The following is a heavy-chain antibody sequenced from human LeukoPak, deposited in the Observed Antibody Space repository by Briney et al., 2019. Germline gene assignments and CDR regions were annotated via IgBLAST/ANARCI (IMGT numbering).Heavy chain of an antibody. CDR2: TYASGTT. Sequence: SETLSLTCNVSGGSISSGGYYWTWIRQPPGKGLELIGFTYASGTTYYNPSLKKRVTISVHGSKNQFSLNLSSATAADTAVYYCARDADTAMVPDYWGQGTLVTVSS. CDR1: GGSISSGGYY. J-gene: IGHJ4*02. V-gene: IGHV4-30-2*01. CDR3: ARDADTAMVPDY. D-gene: IGHD5-18*01.